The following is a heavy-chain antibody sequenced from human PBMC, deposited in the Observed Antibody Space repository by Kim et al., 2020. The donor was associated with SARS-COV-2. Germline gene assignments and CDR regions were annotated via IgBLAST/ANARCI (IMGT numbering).Heavy chain of an antibody. V-gene: IGHV4-31*03. Sequence: SETLSLTCTVSGGSISSGGYYWSWIRQHPGKGLEWIGYIYYSGSTYYNPSLKSRLTISLDTSKNQFSLKLSSVTAADTAVYYCARGRPNWFDPWGQGTLVTVSS. CDR3: ARGRPNWFDP. CDR1: GGSISSGGYY. J-gene: IGHJ5*02. CDR2: IYYSGST.